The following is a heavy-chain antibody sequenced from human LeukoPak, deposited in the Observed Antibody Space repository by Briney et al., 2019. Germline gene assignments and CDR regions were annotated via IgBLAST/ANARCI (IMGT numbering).Heavy chain of an antibody. CDR3: ARVADYGDYDWVY. Sequence: ASVKVSRKASGYTFTGYYMHWVRQAPGQGLEWMGRINPNSGGTNYAQKFQGRVTMTRDTSISTAYMELSRLRSDDTAVYYCARVADYGDYDWVYWGQGTLVTVSS. V-gene: IGHV1-2*06. D-gene: IGHD4-17*01. CDR1: GYTFTGYY. CDR2: INPNSGGT. J-gene: IGHJ4*02.